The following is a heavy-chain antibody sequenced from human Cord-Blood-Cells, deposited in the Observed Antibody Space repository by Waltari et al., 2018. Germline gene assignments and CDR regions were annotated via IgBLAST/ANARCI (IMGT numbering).Heavy chain of an antibody. V-gene: IGHV4-4*07. J-gene: IGHJ3*02. CDR3: ASTNDNYEFWSGHDDAFDI. CDR2: IYTSGST. Sequence: QVQLQESGPGLVKPSEPLLLTCTVSGGSISSCSWSWMRKPAGRGPQGIGRIYTSGSTDNNPTLKSRVSMSVDTSKKQFSLKRSSVTAADTAVYYCASTNDNYEFWSGHDDAFDIWGQGTMVTVSS. D-gene: IGHD3-3*01. CDR1: GGSISSCS.